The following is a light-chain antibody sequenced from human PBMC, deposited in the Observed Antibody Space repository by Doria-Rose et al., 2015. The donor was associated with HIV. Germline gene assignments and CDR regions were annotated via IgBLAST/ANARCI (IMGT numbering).Light chain of an antibody. J-gene: IGLJ2*01. V-gene: IGLV3-19*01. Sequence: VVTQEPAVSVALRQTVRITCQGDSLRSSYASWYQQKPGQAPILVISGENNRPSGIPDRFSGSSSGNTASLTITGAQAEDEADYYCSSRDSSANHVLFGGGTKVTVL. CDR1: SLRSSY. CDR3: SSRDSSANHVL. CDR2: GEN.